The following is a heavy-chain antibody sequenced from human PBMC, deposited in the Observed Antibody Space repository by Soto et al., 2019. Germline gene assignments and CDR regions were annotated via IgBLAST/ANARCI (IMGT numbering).Heavy chain of an antibody. Sequence: GGSLRLSCAASGFTFSSYAMHWVRQAPGKGLEWVAVISYDGSNKYYADSVKGRFTISRDNSKNTLYLQMNSLRAEDTAVYYCARDPGYCSSTSCMGDYYYYDMDVWGQGTTVTVSS. CDR3: ARDPGYCSSTSCMGDYYYYDMDV. D-gene: IGHD2-2*01. V-gene: IGHV3-30-3*01. CDR1: GFTFSSYA. CDR2: ISYDGSNK. J-gene: IGHJ6*02.